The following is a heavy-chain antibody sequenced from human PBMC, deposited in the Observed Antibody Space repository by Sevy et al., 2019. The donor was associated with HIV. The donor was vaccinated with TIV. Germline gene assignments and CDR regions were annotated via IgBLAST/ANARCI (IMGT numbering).Heavy chain of an antibody. CDR2: ISTRTDHI. Sequence: GGSLRLSCTASGYTFPAFSFNWVRQAPGKGLEWLSYISTRTDHIYYADSAKGRFTISRDDAKNSVYLEMKSLRDQDTALYYCVRRGVDAYNVYFHLWGQGTLVTVSS. V-gene: IGHV3-21*05. J-gene: IGHJ4*02. D-gene: IGHD3-10*01. CDR3: VRRGVDAYNVYFHL. CDR1: GYTFPAFS.